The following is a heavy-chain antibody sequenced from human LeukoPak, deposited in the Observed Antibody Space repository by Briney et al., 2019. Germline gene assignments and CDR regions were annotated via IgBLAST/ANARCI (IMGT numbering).Heavy chain of an antibody. CDR3: AKEWRPYYYDSSGYAH. V-gene: IGHV3-30*18. J-gene: IGHJ4*02. CDR2: ISYDGSNK. Sequence: GGSLRLSCAASGFTFSSYGMHWVRQAPGKGLEWVAVISYDGSNKYYADSVKGRFTISRDNSKNTLYLQMNSLRAEDTAVYYCAKEWRPYYYDSSGYAHWGQGTLVTVSS. D-gene: IGHD3-22*01. CDR1: GFTFSSYG.